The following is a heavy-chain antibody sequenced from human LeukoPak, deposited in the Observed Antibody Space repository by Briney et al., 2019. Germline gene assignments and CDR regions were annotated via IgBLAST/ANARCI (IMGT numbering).Heavy chain of an antibody. J-gene: IGHJ4*02. CDR2: ISYGGDNT. CDR3: AKDPHPYGDSVGGYHFDY. CDR1: GFTFTDYA. D-gene: IGHD4-17*01. Sequence: PGGSLRLSCAPSGFTFTDYAMNWVRQAPGKGLEWVSGISYGGDNTYYADSVKGRFTISRDNPRNTLNLALNSLRAEDTAVYYCAKDPHPYGDSVGGYHFDYWGQGTLVTVSS. V-gene: IGHV3-23*01.